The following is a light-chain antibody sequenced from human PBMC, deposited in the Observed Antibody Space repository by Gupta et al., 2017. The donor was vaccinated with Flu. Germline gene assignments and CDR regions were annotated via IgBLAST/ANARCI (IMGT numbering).Light chain of an antibody. V-gene: IGKV3-15*01. CDR1: QSVSSN. J-gene: IGKJ2*03. CDR3: QQYNNWPLYS. Sequence: EIVMTQSPATLSVSPGERATLSCRASQSVSSNLAWYQQKPGQAPRLLIYGASTRATGIPARCSGSGSGTEFTLTISSLQSEDFAVHYCQQYNNWPLYSFGQGTKLEIK. CDR2: GAS.